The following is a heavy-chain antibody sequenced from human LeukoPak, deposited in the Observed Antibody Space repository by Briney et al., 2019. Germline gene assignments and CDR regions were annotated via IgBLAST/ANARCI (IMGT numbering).Heavy chain of an antibody. J-gene: IGHJ3*02. V-gene: IGHV3-33*01. Sequence: GRSLRLSCAASGFTLSSYGMHWVRQAPGKGLEWVAVIWYDGSNRYYVDSVKGRFTISRDNSKNTLYLQMESLRAEDAAVYYCARNSGNSYEAFDIWGQGTMVTVSS. CDR2: IWYDGSNR. CDR3: ARNSGNSYEAFDI. D-gene: IGHD1-26*01. CDR1: GFTLSSYG.